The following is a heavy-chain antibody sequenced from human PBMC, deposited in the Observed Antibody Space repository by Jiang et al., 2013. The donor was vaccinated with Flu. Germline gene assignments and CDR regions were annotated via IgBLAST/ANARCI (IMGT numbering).Heavy chain of an antibody. D-gene: IGHD3-22*01. CDR1: GGSISSGDYY. Sequence: LLKPSQTLSLTCTVSGGSISSGDYYWSWIRQPPGKGLEWIGYIYYSGSTYYNPSLKSRVTISVDTSKNQFSLKLSSVTAADTAVYYCARGGTYDSSAYFDYWGQGTLVTVSS. V-gene: IGHV4-30-4*01. CDR2: IYYSGST. J-gene: IGHJ4*02. CDR3: ARGGTYDSSAYFDY.